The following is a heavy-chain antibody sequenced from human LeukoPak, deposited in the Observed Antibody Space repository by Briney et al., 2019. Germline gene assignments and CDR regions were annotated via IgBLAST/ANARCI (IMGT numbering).Heavy chain of an antibody. CDR3: ATVFEH. Sequence: GGSLRLSCAASGFTLNSNWIHWVRQAPGQGLVWVSRINEDGRGTSYADSVKGRFTISKDDAKDTVYLQMNSLRAEDTAVYYCATVFEHWGQGTLVTVSS. V-gene: IGHV3-74*01. CDR2: INEDGRGT. CDR1: GFTLNSNW. J-gene: IGHJ4*02.